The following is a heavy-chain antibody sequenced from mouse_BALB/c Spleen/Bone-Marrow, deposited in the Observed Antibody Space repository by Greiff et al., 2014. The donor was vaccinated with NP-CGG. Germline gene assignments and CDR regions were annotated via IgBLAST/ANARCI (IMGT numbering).Heavy chain of an antibody. Sequence: LVESGPDLVKPGASVKLSCKASGYPFTGYFLNWVRQSHGKSLEWIGRINPFNGDTFYNQKFKGKATLTVDKSSTTAHMELLSLTSEDSAVYYCGRWGDGYYYAMDYWGQGTSVTVSS. D-gene: IGHD2-3*01. CDR1: GYPFTGYF. V-gene: IGHV1-37*01. CDR3: GRWGDGYYYAMDY. CDR2: INPFNGDT. J-gene: IGHJ4*01.